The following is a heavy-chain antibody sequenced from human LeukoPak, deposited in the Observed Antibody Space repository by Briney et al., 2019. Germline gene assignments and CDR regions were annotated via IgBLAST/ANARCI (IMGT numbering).Heavy chain of an antibody. J-gene: IGHJ6*03. CDR1: GFTFSSYA. Sequence: PGRSLRLSCAASGFTFSSYAMHWVRQAPGKGLEWVAVISYDGSNKYYADSVKGRFTISRDNSKNTPYLQMNSLRAEDTAVYYCARARSPYYYYYYMDVWGKGTTVTVSS. V-gene: IGHV3-30*01. CDR3: ARARSPYYYYYYMDV. D-gene: IGHD1-26*01. CDR2: ISYDGSNK.